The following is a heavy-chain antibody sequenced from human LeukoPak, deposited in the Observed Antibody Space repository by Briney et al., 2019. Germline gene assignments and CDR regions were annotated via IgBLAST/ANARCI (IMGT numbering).Heavy chain of an antibody. CDR2: INPNSGGT. D-gene: IGHD3-10*01. CDR3: ARSEVLLWFGEADWFDP. J-gene: IGHJ5*02. CDR1: GYTFTGYY. Sequence: GASVKVSCKASGYTFTGYYMHWVRQAPGQGLEWMGWINPNSGGTNYAQKFQGRVTMTRDTSIGTAYMELSRLRSDDTAVYYCARSEVLLWFGEADWFDPWGQGTLVTVSS. V-gene: IGHV1-2*02.